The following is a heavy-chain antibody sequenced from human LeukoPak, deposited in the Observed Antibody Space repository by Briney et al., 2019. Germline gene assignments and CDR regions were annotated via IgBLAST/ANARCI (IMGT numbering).Heavy chain of an antibody. J-gene: IGHJ4*02. CDR3: VNRYNSGWYDY. D-gene: IGHD6-19*01. CDR2: ISNNGGST. Sequence: PGGSLRLSCVASGFSFSSHAMHWVRQAPGKGLEYVSAISNNGGSTYYADSVKGRFTISRDNSKNTLYLQMSGLRAEDTAVYYCVNRYNSGWYDYWGQGTLVTVSS. CDR1: GFSFSSHA. V-gene: IGHV3-64D*08.